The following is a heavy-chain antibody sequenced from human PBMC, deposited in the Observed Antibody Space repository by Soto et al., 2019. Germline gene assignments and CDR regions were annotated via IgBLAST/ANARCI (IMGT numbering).Heavy chain of an antibody. CDR1: GGSVSDKTYY. CDR3: ARTTAVPNTLRSRYYFDY. D-gene: IGHD4-17*01. CDR2: TYYSGTT. J-gene: IGHJ4*02. V-gene: IGHV4-61*01. Sequence: SETLSLTCSVSGGSVSDKTYYWSWIRQPPGKGLEWIGYTYYSGTTNYNPSLKSRVTISVDTSKNQFSLRLDSVTAADTALYYCARTTAVPNTLRSRYYFDYWGQGTLVTVSS.